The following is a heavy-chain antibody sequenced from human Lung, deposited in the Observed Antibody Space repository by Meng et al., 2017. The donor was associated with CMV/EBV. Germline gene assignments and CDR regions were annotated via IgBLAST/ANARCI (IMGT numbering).Heavy chain of an antibody. J-gene: IGHJ5*02. Sequence: SCSGYYVHRAPQERGEGRGWMGWIHANGGGTNYVQKCQGRAAVTRETTISTAYRELSRLRSDDTAVYYCARAGDCSGGRCSGWFDPWGQGTLVTVSS. V-gene: IGHV1-2*02. CDR1: SCSGYY. CDR3: ARAGDCSGGRCSGWFDP. D-gene: IGHD2-15*01. CDR2: IHANGGGT.